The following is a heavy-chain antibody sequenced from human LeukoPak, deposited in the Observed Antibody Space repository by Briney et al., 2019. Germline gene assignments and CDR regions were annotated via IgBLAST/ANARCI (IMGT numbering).Heavy chain of an antibody. CDR2: FDPEDGET. V-gene: IGHV1-24*01. J-gene: IGHJ6*04. Sequence: ASVKVSCKVSGSTLTKLSVHWVRQTPGKGREWMGGFDPEDGETINGQKFQGRVTMTEDTSTDTAYMELSSLRSEDTAVYYCATLMFRGVIGDDYYGMDVWGKGTTVTVSS. D-gene: IGHD3-10*01. CDR3: ATLMFRGVIGDDYYGMDV. CDR1: GSTLTKLS.